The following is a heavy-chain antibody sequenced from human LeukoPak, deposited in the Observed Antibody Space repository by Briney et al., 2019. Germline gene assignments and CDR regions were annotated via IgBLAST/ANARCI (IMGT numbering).Heavy chain of an antibody. Sequence: SETLSLTCIVSGGSINTYYWSWIRQPAGKGLEWIGRIYTSGSTNYNPSLKSRVTMSVDTSKNQFSLRLSSVTAADTAVYYCAKSNGYGLIDIWGQGTMVTVSS. CDR3: AKSNGYGLIDI. CDR2: IYTSGST. D-gene: IGHD3-22*01. V-gene: IGHV4-4*07. J-gene: IGHJ3*02. CDR1: GGSINTYY.